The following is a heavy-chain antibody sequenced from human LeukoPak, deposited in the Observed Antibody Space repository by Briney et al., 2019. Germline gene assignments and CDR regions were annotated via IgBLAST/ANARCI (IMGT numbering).Heavy chain of an antibody. CDR3: ARGQVPAARGYNWFDP. CDR1: GWSFNDYY. Sequence: SETLSLTCAVYGWSFNDYYWNWIRQPPGKGLEWIGEINDRGDTNYYPSLKGRVTISVDTSKKQFSLRLTSMIAADTALYYCARGQVPAARGYNWFDPWGQGTLVTVSS. J-gene: IGHJ5*02. CDR2: INDRGDT. D-gene: IGHD2-2*01. V-gene: IGHV4-34*01.